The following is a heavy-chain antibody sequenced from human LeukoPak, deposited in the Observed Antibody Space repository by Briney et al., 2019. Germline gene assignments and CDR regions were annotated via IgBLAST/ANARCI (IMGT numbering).Heavy chain of an antibody. Sequence: GGSLRLSCAASGFTFSNYAMGWVRQAPGKGLEWASSIKGGGGDPFYAESVRGRFTISRDNSKNTLYLQLNSLRAEDTAAYFCAKGGHDFNPFYCWGQGTLVTVSS. CDR2: IKGGGGDP. V-gene: IGHV3-23*01. CDR3: AKGGHDFNPFYC. CDR1: GFTFSNYA. J-gene: IGHJ4*02. D-gene: IGHD2-21*02.